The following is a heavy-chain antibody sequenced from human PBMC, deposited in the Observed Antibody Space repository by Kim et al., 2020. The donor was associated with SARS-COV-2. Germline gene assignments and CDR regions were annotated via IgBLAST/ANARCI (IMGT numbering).Heavy chain of an antibody. CDR3: AREGAVAGHIDY. V-gene: IGHV3-53*01. J-gene: IGHJ4*02. D-gene: IGHD6-19*01. Sequence: YYADSLTGRLTISRDNSKNTLYLQMNSLRAEDTAMYYCAREGAVAGHIDYWGQGTLVTVST.